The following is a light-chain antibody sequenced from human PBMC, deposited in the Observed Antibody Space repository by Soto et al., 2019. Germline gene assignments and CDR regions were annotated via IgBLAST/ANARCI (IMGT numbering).Light chain of an antibody. CDR3: QQSYSAPLT. Sequence: DIQMTQSPSSLSASVGDRVTITCRSSQSISSYLNWYQQKPGKAPKLLIYAASSLQSGVPSRFSGSGSGTDFTLTISSLLPEDFATYYCQQSYSAPLTFGGGTKV. V-gene: IGKV1-39*01. CDR2: AAS. J-gene: IGKJ4*01. CDR1: QSISSY.